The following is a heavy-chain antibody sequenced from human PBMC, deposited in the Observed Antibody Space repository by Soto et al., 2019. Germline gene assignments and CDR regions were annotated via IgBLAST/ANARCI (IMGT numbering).Heavy chain of an antibody. CDR3: AKATATGGGAFEI. D-gene: IGHD2-8*02. CDR2: ILVGGST. V-gene: IGHV3-23*01. Sequence: PGGSLRLSCAVSGFICSSYDMSWVRQAPGKGLEWVSTILVGGSTHYEDSVKGRFTISRDTSKNTVYLQMNSLTAEDTAMYYCAKATATGGGAFEICGQGTMVTVSS. CDR1: GFICSSYD. J-gene: IGHJ3*02.